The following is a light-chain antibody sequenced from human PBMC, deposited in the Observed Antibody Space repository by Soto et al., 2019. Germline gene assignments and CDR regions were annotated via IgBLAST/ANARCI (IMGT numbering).Light chain of an antibody. CDR2: DAS. Sequence: EIVLTQSPATLSLSPGEIATLSCRASQSVAGYLAWYQQKPGQAPRLLIYDASNRATGIPARFSGSGSGTDFTLTISSLEPEDFAVYYCQQRSNWPPALTFGGGTKVEIK. CDR1: QSVAGY. CDR3: QQRSNWPPALT. V-gene: IGKV3-11*01. J-gene: IGKJ4*01.